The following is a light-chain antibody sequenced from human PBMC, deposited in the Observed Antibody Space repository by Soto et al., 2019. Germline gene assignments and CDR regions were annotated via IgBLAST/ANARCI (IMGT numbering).Light chain of an antibody. CDR3: GPWDSSLTPGV. CDR2: HSH. Sequence: QSVLTQPPSVSAAPGQKVTISCSGSSSNIGNDYVSWFQQFPGAAPKLLIYHSHKRHSGVPDRFSGSTSGTSATLGITGLQTGDEAVYYCGPWDSSLTPGVFCGGTKLTVL. CDR1: SSNIGNDY. J-gene: IGLJ3*02. V-gene: IGLV1-51*01.